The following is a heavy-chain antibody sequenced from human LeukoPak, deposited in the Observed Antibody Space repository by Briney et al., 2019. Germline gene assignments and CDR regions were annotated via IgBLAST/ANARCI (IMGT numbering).Heavy chain of an antibody. CDR3: ARGVGATRGNWFDP. CDR1: GFTFSSYW. CDR2: IKQDGSEK. J-gene: IGHJ5*02. V-gene: IGHV3-7*01. D-gene: IGHD1-26*01. Sequence: GGSLRLSCAASGFTFSSYWMSWVRQAPGKGLEWVANIKQDGSEKYYVDSVKGRFTISRDNAKDSLYPQMNSLRAEDTAVYYCARGVGATRGNWFDPWGQGTLVTVSS.